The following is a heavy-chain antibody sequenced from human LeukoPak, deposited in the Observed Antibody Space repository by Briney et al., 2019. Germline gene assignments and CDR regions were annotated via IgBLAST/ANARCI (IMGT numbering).Heavy chain of an antibody. V-gene: IGHV3-30*02. D-gene: IGHD5-18*01. Sequence: GGSLRLSCAASGFSFSGYGMHWVRQAPGKGLEWVTFIRYDGSTKSYADSVKGRFTISRDNAKNSLYLQMNSLRAEDTAVYYCARDTGGGYSCYDCWGQGTLVTVSS. CDR3: ARDTGGGYSCYDC. CDR1: GFSFSGYG. J-gene: IGHJ4*02. CDR2: IRYDGSTK.